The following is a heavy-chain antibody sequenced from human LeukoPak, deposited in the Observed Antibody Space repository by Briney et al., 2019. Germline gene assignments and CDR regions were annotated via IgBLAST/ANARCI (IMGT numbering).Heavy chain of an antibody. V-gene: IGHV3-7*03. CDR2: IKQVGSGK. Sequence: GSLRLSCAASGFTFSSYWMTWVRQIPERGLEWVANIKQVGSGKSYMDSVKGRFTISRDNARNSVSLQMNSLRAEDTAVYHCVSGDHADYWGQGTLVTVSS. CDR3: VSGDHADY. CDR1: GFTFSSYW. D-gene: IGHD4-17*01. J-gene: IGHJ4*02.